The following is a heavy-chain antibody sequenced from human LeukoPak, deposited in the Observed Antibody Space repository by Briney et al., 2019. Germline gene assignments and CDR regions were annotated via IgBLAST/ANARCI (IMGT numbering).Heavy chain of an antibody. CDR3: ARKARGITMVRGVIYYYYYMDV. D-gene: IGHD3-10*01. Sequence: GGSLRLSCAASGFTFSSYSMNWVRQAPGKGLEWVSSISSSSSYIYYADSVKGRFTISRDNAKNSLYLQMNSLRAEDTAVYYCARKARGITMVRGVIYYYYYMDVWGKGTTVTVSS. J-gene: IGHJ6*03. CDR2: ISSSSSYI. CDR1: GFTFSSYS. V-gene: IGHV3-21*01.